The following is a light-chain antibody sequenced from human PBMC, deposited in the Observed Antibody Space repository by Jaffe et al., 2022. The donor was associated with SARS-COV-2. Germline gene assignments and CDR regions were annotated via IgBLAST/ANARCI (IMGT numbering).Light chain of an antibody. CDR2: DVT. CDR3: CSYAGNNYV. V-gene: IGLV2-11*01. Sequence: QSALTQPRSVSGSPGQSVAISCTGTSSDVGGYNYVSWYQQYPGTAPKLFISDVTKRPSGVPDRFSGSKSGNTASLTISGLQAEDEADYYCCSYAGNNYVFGTGTKVTVL. CDR1: SSDVGGYNY. J-gene: IGLJ1*01.